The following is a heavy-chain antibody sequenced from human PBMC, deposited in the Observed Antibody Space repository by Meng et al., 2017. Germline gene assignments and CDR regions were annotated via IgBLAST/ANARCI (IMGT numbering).Heavy chain of an antibody. CDR2: IYYSGST. J-gene: IGHJ2*01. CDR3: ARVHYYDSSGYNNWYFDL. V-gene: IGHV4-31*01. D-gene: IGHD3-22*01. Sequence: LQEAGPGLVKPSHTLSLTCTVSGGSISSGGYYWSWIRQHPGKGLEWIGYIYYSGSTYYNPSLKSLVTISVDTSKNQFSLKLSSVTAADTAVYYCARVHYYDSSGYNNWYFDLWGRGTLVTVSS. CDR1: GGSISSGGYY.